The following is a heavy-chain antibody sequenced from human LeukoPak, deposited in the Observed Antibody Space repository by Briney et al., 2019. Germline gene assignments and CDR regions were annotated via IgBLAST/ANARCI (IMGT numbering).Heavy chain of an antibody. CDR1: GGSFSGYY. CDR3: ARGVGSSGWYPY. V-gene: IGHV4-34*01. D-gene: IGHD6-19*01. J-gene: IGHJ4*02. Sequence: SETLSLTCAVYGGSFSGYYWSWIRQPPGKGLEWIGEINHSGSTNYNPSLKGRVTISVDTSKNQFSLKLSSVTAADTAVYYCARGVGSSGWYPYWGQGTLVTVSS. CDR2: INHSGST.